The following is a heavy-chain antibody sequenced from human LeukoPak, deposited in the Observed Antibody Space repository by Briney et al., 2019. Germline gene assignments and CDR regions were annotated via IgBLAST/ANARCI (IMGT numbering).Heavy chain of an antibody. J-gene: IGHJ6*03. CDR3: AREGMVRGVMYYYYYYMDV. Sequence: ASVKVSCTASGYTFTSYGISWVRQAPGQGLEWMGWISAYNGNTNYAQKLQGRVTMTTDTSTSTAYMELRSLRSDDTAVYYCAREGMVRGVMYYYYYYMDVWGKGTTVTISS. CDR1: GYTFTSYG. D-gene: IGHD3-10*01. CDR2: ISAYNGNT. V-gene: IGHV1-18*01.